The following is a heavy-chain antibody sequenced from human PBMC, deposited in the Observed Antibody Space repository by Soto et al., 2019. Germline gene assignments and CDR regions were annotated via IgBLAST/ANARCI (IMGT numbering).Heavy chain of an antibody. CDR1: GFSLSTSGVG. V-gene: IGHV2-5*02. J-gene: IGHJ4*02. Sequence: SGPTLVNPTQTLTLTCTFSGFSLSTSGVGVGWIRQPPGKALEWLALIFWDDDKRYSPSLKNRLTITKDTSKNQVVLTMTNMDPVDTATYYCAHSPPYDILTGSLNYFDYWGQGTLVTVSS. CDR2: IFWDDDK. D-gene: IGHD3-9*01. CDR3: AHSPPYDILTGSLNYFDY.